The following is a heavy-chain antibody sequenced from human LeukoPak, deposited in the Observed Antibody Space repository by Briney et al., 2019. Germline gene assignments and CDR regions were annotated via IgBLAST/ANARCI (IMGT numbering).Heavy chain of an antibody. Sequence: GASVKVSCKASRYTFTGYYMHWVRQAPGQGLEWVGWINPNSGGTNYAQKFQGRVTMTRDTSISTAYMELSRLRSDDTAVYYCAISGYCSSTSCPPDYWGQGTLVTVSS. V-gene: IGHV1-2*02. CDR3: AISGYCSSTSCPPDY. CDR1: RYTFTGYY. CDR2: INPNSGGT. D-gene: IGHD2-2*01. J-gene: IGHJ4*02.